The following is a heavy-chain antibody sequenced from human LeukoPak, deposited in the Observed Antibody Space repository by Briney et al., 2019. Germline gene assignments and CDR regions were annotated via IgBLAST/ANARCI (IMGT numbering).Heavy chain of an antibody. V-gene: IGHV4-39*01. D-gene: IGHD3-10*01. J-gene: IGHJ4*02. Sequence: SETLSLTCTVLGGSISSSNYYWGWIRQPPGKGLEWIGTIYYSGNTYYNPSLKSRVTISVDTSKNQFSLKLISVTAADTAVYYRARTTAISQYGSGYFDNWGQGTLVTVSS. CDR1: GGSISSSNYY. CDR2: IYYSGNT. CDR3: ARTTAISQYGSGYFDN.